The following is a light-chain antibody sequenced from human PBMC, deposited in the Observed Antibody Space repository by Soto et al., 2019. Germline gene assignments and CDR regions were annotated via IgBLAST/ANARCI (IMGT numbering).Light chain of an antibody. V-gene: IGKV1-5*03. J-gene: IGKJ1*01. CDR2: KMS. CDR1: QSISAW. CDR3: QQYNSSPWT. Sequence: DIQMTQSPSTLLASVGDTVTITCRASQSISAWLAWYQQRPGKAPKLLIYKMSASERGVPSRFSGSGSGTEFTLTISSLQPEDFATYYCQQYNSSPWTFGQGTNVDI.